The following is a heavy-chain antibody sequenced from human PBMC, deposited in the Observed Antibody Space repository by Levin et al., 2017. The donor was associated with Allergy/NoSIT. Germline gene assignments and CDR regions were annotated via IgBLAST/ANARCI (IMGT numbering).Heavy chain of an antibody. Sequence: PGGSLRLSCAASGFTFSSYAMSWVRQAPGKGLEWVSAISGSGGSTYYADSVKGRFTISRDNSKNTLYLQMNSLRAEDTAVYYCAKGPPLLWFGELLLLLDYWGQGTLVTVSS. CDR1: GFTFSSYA. CDR3: AKGPPLLWFGELLLLLDY. V-gene: IGHV3-23*01. J-gene: IGHJ4*02. CDR2: ISGSGGST. D-gene: IGHD3-10*01.